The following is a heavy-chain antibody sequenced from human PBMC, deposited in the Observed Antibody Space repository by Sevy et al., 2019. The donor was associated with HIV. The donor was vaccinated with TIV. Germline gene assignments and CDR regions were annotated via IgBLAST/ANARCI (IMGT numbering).Heavy chain of an antibody. V-gene: IGHV3-23*01. CDR2: ISGHGGST. D-gene: IGHD3-3*01. CDR1: GFIFNSYA. CDR3: AGGFWSGFDY. J-gene: IGHJ4*02. Sequence: GGSLRLSCAASGFIFNSYAMSWVRQAPGKGLEWVSTISGHGGSTYYADSVKGRFTISRDNSKNTLDLQMNSLRAEDTAVYYCAGGFWSGFDYWGPGSLVTVSS.